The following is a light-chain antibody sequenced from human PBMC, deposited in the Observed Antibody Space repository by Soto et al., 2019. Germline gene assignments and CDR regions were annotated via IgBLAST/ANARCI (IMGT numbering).Light chain of an antibody. CDR3: CSYAGSSTSYV. Sequence: QSALTQPASVSGSPGQSLTISCTGTSSDVGSYNLVSWYQQHPGKAPKLMIYEGSKRPSGVSNRFSGSKSGNTASPTISGLQAEDEADYYCCSYAGSSTSYVFGTGTKVTVL. CDR1: SSDVGSYNL. CDR2: EGS. J-gene: IGLJ1*01. V-gene: IGLV2-23*01.